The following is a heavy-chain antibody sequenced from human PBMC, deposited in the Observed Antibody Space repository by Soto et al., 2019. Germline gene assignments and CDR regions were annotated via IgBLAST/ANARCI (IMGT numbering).Heavy chain of an antibody. CDR1: GGSISSGGYY. D-gene: IGHD3-10*01. CDR3: ARGITMVRGVGLFYFDY. CDR2: IYYSGST. J-gene: IGHJ4*02. Sequence: QVQLQESGPGLVKPSQTLSLTCTVSGGSISSGGYYWSWIRQHPGKGLEWIGYIYYSGSTYYNPYLKIRVTISVDTSKNQFSLKLNSVTAADTAVYYCARGITMVRGVGLFYFDYWGQGTLVTVSS. V-gene: IGHV4-31*03.